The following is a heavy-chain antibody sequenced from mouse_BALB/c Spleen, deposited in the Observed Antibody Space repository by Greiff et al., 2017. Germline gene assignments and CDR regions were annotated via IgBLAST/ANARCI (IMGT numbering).Heavy chain of an antibody. V-gene: IGHV2-9-2*01. CDR3: VRGFTTVGSYFDY. Sequence: QVQLKESGPGLVAPSQSLSITCTVSGFSLTSYDISWIRQPPGKGLEWLGVIWTGGGTNYNSAFMSRLSISKDNSKSQVFLKMNSLQTDDTAIYYCVRGFTTVGSYFDYWGQGTTLTVSS. CDR2: IWTGGGT. CDR1: GFSLTSYD. J-gene: IGHJ2*01. D-gene: IGHD1-1*01.